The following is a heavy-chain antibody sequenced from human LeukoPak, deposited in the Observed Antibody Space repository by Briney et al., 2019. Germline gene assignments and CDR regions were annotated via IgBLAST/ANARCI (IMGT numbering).Heavy chain of an antibody. V-gene: IGHV3-21*01. D-gene: IGHD6-13*01. Sequence: GGSLRLSCAASGFTFSSYSMNWVRQAPGKGLEWVSSISSSSSYIYYAVSVKGRFTISRDNAKNSLYLQMNSLRAEDTAVYYCARALGVAAALGPYYFDYWGQGTLVTVSS. CDR2: ISSSSSYI. CDR3: ARALGVAAALGPYYFDY. CDR1: GFTFSSYS. J-gene: IGHJ4*02.